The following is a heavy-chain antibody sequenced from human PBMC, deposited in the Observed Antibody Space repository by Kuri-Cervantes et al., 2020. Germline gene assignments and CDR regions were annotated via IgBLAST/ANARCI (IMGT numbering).Heavy chain of an antibody. Sequence: GESLKISCAASGFTFSDYYMNWVRQAPGKGLEWVSSISSSSTIYYADSVKGRFTISRDNAKNSLYLQMNSLRAEDTAVYYCARDINWIFDYWGQGTLVTVSS. CDR3: ARDINWIFDY. J-gene: IGHJ4*02. CDR1: GFTFSDYY. V-gene: IGHV3-69-1*01. CDR2: ISSSSTI. D-gene: IGHD1-20*01.